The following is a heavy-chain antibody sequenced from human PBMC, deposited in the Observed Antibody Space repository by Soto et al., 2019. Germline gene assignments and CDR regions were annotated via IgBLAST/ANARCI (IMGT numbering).Heavy chain of an antibody. V-gene: IGHV1-3*01. CDR1: GYTFTRYA. Sequence: ASVKVSCKSSGYTFTRYAMHWVRQAPGQRLEWMGWITSGNGNTKYSQRFQGRVTITRDTSASTAYMELSSLTSEETAVYFCARAGCSSTNCYNYYYMDVWGKGTTVTVSS. CDR2: ITSGNGNT. J-gene: IGHJ6*03. D-gene: IGHD2-2*02. CDR3: ARAGCSSTNCYNYYYMDV.